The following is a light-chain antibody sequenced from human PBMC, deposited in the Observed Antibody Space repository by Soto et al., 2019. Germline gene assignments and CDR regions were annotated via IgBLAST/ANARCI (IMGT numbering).Light chain of an antibody. V-gene: IGKV3-11*01. Sequence: TLSLSPGERATLSCRASQSVSTYLAWYQQKPGQAPRLLIYDASNRATGIPARFSGSGSGTDFTLTISSLEPEDLAVYYCQQGSNWPPGLTFGGGTKVDIK. CDR2: DAS. CDR1: QSVSTY. CDR3: QQGSNWPPGLT. J-gene: IGKJ4*01.